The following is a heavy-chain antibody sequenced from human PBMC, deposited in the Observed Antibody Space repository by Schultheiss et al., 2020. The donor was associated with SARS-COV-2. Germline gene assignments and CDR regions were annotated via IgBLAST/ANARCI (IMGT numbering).Heavy chain of an antibody. CDR1: GGSISSSSYY. CDR2: IYYSGST. D-gene: IGHD5-12*01. CDR3: ARHASVVLVATFDY. Sequence: SETLSLTCTVSGGSISSSSYYWGWIRQPPGKGLEWIGSIYYSGSTYYNPSLKSRVTISVDTSKNQFSLKLSSVTAADTAVYYCARHASVVLVATFDYWGQGTLVTVSS. J-gene: IGHJ4*02. V-gene: IGHV4-39*01.